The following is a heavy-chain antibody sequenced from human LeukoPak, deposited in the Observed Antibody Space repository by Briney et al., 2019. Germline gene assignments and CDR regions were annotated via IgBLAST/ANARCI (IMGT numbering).Heavy chain of an antibody. D-gene: IGHD3-9*01. J-gene: IGHJ4*02. CDR1: GGSISSSSYY. CDR2: IYYSGST. Sequence: SETLSLTCTVSGGSISSSSYYWGWIRQPPGKGLEWIGSIYYSGSTYYNPSLKSRVTISVDTSKNQFSLKLSSVTAADTAVYYCARHPTYYDILTGYRPKYYFDYWGQGTLVTVSS. CDR3: ARHPTYYDILTGYRPKYYFDY. V-gene: IGHV4-39*01.